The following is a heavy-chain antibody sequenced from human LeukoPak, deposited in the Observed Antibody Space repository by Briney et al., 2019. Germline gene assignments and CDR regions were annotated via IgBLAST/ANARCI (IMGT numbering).Heavy chain of an antibody. V-gene: IGHV1-24*01. CDR2: FDPEDGET. D-gene: IGHD4-23*01. Sequence: GASVTVSFKVPGYTLTELSMHWVRQAPGKGLEWTGGFDPEDGETIYAQKFQGRVTMTEDTSTDTAYMELSSLRSEDTAVYYCATQGAYGGNVNLFDPWGQGTLVTVSS. J-gene: IGHJ5*02. CDR3: ATQGAYGGNVNLFDP. CDR1: GYTLTELS.